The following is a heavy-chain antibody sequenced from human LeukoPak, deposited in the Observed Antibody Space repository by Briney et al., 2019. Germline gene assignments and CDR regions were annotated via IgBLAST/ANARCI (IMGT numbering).Heavy chain of an antibody. J-gene: IGHJ4*02. CDR1: GFTFSSYG. CDR3: ASGGATGYGDY. V-gene: IGHV3-48*03. CDR2: ISDSSSTI. Sequence: GGSLRLSCAASGFTFSSYGMNWVRQAPGKGLEWVSYISDSSSTIYYADSVKGRLTISRDNAKNSLYLQMNSLRAEDTAVYYCASGGATGYGDYWGQGTLVTVSS. D-gene: IGHD3-9*01.